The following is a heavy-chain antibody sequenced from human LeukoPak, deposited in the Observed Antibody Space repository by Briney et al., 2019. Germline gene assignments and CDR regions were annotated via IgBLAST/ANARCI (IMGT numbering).Heavy chain of an antibody. V-gene: IGHV4-34*01. D-gene: IGHD6-13*01. J-gene: IGHJ4*02. Sequence: PSETLSLTCAVYGGSFSGYHWSWIRQPPGKGLEWIGEINHSGSTNYNPSLKSRVTISVDTSKSQFSLKLSSVTAADTAVYYCARGRPYRYSSSWYDYWGQGTLVTVSS. CDR2: INHSGST. CDR3: ARGRPYRYSSSWYDY. CDR1: GGSFSGYH.